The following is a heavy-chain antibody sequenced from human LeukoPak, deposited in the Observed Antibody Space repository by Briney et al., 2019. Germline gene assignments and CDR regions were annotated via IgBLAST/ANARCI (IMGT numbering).Heavy chain of an antibody. D-gene: IGHD5-18*01. Sequence: SETLSLTCTVSGGSISYYYWSRIRQPPGKGLEWIGYMYYSGSTNYNPSLKSRVTISVDTSKNQFSLKLSSVTAADTAVYYCASTAPRDFFFDFWGQGTLVTVSS. CDR1: GGSISYYY. J-gene: IGHJ4*02. V-gene: IGHV4-59*08. CDR3: ASTAPRDFFFDF. CDR2: MYYSGST.